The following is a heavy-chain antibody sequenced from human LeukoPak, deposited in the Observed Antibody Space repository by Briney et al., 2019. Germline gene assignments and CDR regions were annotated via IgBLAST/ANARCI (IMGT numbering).Heavy chain of an antibody. V-gene: IGHV5-51*01. CDR3: ARRGCGGDCYSQSGDAFDI. J-gene: IGHJ3*02. CDR2: IYPGDSDT. CDR1: GYSFTSYW. Sequence: AGESLKISCKGSGYSFTSYWIGWVRQMPGKGLEWMGIIYPGDSDTRYSPSFQGQVTISADKSISTAYLQWSSLKASDTAMYYCARRGCGGDCYSQSGDAFDIWGQGTMVTVSS. D-gene: IGHD2-21*02.